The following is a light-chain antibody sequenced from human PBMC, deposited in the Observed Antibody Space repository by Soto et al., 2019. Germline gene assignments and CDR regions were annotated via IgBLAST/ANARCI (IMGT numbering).Light chain of an antibody. J-gene: IGLJ1*01. CDR1: SSDVGGYNS. V-gene: IGLV2-11*01. CDR2: DVS. CDR3: CSYAGTYTYV. Sequence: QSALTQPRSVSGSPGQSVTISCTGTSSDVGGYNSVSWYQQHPGKAPKLMIYDVSKRPSGVPDRFSGSKSGNTASLTISGLQAEHEADYYCCSYAGTYTYVFGTETKVTVL.